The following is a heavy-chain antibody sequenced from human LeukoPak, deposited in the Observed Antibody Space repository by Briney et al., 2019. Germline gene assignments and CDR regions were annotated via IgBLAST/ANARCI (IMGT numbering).Heavy chain of an antibody. Sequence: NHGESLKISCQGSVDSFTSRWIGWVRQMPGKGLEWMGIIYPGDSDTRYSSSFQGQVTISVDTSISVAYLQWSSLKASDTGIYYCARALAGNLNDAFDLWGQGTMVTVAS. V-gene: IGHV5-51*01. CDR1: VDSFTSRW. CDR2: IYPGDSDT. J-gene: IGHJ3*01. CDR3: ARALAGNLNDAFDL. D-gene: IGHD6-19*01.